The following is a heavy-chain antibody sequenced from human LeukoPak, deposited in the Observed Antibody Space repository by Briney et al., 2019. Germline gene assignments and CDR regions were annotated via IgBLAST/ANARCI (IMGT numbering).Heavy chain of an antibody. CDR3: ARERMELASLPYNWFDP. CDR1: GGSISSYY. J-gene: IGHJ5*02. D-gene: IGHD1-26*01. Sequence: PSETLSLTCTVSGGSISSYYWSWIRQPPGKGLEWIGYIYYSGSTNYNPSLKSRVTISVDTSKNQFSLKLSSVTAADTAVYYCARERMELASLPYNWFDPWGQGTLVTVS. V-gene: IGHV4-59*12. CDR2: IYYSGST.